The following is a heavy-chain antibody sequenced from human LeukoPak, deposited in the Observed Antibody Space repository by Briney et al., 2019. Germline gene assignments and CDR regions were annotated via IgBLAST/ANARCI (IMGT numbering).Heavy chain of an antibody. CDR3: AGTIVGKWAIDY. J-gene: IGHJ4*02. Sequence: GGSLRLSCAASGFTFSNYGMTWVRQAPGKGLEWVSVIYSGGSTYYADSVKGRFTISRDNSKNTLYLQMNSLRAEDTAVYYCAGTIVGKWAIDYWGQGTLVTVSS. D-gene: IGHD3-22*01. CDR1: GFTFSNYG. CDR2: IYSGGST. V-gene: IGHV3-53*01.